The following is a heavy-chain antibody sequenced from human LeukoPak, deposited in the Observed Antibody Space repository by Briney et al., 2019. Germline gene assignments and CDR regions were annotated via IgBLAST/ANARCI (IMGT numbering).Heavy chain of an antibody. CDR3: ARQVGPFMLPFGYSYGQKGYYFDY. Sequence: PSETLSLTCTVSGGSISSSSYYWGWIRQPPGKGLEWIGSIYYSGSTYYNPSLKSRVTISVDTSKNQFSLKLSSVTAADTAVYYCARQVGPFMLPFGYSYGQKGYYFDYWGQGTLVTVSS. CDR2: IYYSGST. J-gene: IGHJ4*02. CDR1: GGSISSSSYY. V-gene: IGHV4-39*01. D-gene: IGHD5-18*01.